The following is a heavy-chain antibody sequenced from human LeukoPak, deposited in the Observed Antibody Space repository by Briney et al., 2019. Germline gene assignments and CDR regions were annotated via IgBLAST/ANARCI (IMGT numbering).Heavy chain of an antibody. J-gene: IGHJ4*02. CDR1: GGSINSYY. V-gene: IGHV4-59*08. Sequence: PSETLSLTCTVSGGSINSYYWSWIRQPPGKGLEWIGYIYDSGSTHYNPSLKSRVTISVDTSKNQFSLKVSSVTAADTAVYHCARHASGYASGWHSDYWGQGTLVTVSS. CDR2: IYDSGST. CDR3: ARHASGYASGWHSDY. D-gene: IGHD6-19*01.